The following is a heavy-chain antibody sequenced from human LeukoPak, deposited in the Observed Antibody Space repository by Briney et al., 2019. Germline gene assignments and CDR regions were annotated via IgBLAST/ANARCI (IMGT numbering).Heavy chain of an antibody. CDR3: ARRYYDTSGYYSLDY. Sequence: GGSLRLSCAASGFTFSNYAMSWVRQAPGKGLEWVSIISESGGSTNYADSVKGRFTISRDNSKNTLFLQMNSLRAEDTAVYYCARRYYDTSGYYSLDYWGQGTLVTVPS. CDR2: ISESGGST. CDR1: GFTFSNYA. D-gene: IGHD3-22*01. J-gene: IGHJ4*02. V-gene: IGHV3-23*01.